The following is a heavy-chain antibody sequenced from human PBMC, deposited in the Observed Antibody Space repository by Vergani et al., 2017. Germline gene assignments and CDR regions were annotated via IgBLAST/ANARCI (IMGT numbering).Heavy chain of an antibody. Sequence: EVQLVESGGGLVQPGGSLRLSCAASGFTVSSNYMSWVRQAPGKGLEWVSVIYSGGSTSYAQKFQGRVTMTRDTSTSTVYMELSSLRSEDTAVYYCARNAGADIVVVPAAIDVLDYWGQGTLVTVSS. CDR2: IYSGGST. J-gene: IGHJ4*02. CDR3: ARNAGADIVVVPAAIDVLDY. CDR1: GFTVSSNY. V-gene: IGHV3-66*01. D-gene: IGHD2-2*01.